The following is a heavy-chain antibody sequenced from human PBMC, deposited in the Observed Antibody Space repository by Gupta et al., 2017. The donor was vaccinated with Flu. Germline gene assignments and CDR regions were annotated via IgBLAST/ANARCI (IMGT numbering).Heavy chain of an antibody. CDR1: GFSFSGSA. V-gene: IGHV3-33*01. CDR3: ARDGKAFYDFWSGFQEGWFDP. Sequence: QLVESGGGVAQPGMSLRLSCPASGFSFSGSAMHWVRQAPGKGLEWVAVIWFDGSKEHYAESVRGRFTISRDNSKNTLYLQMNSLRVEDTADYFCARDGKAFYDFWSGFQEGWFDPWGQGTRVTVSS. J-gene: IGHJ5*02. CDR2: IWFDGSKE. D-gene: IGHD3-3*01.